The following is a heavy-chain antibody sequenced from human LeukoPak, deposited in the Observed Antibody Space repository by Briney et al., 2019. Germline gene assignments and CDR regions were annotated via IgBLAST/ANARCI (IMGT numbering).Heavy chain of an antibody. V-gene: IGHV3-30*18. D-gene: IGHD3-22*01. J-gene: IGHJ6*03. CDR1: GFTFSSYG. Sequence: GRSLRLSCAASGFTFSSYGMHWVRQAPGKGLEWVAVISYDGSNKYYADSVKGRFTISRDNSKNTLYLQMNSLRAEDTAVYYCAKDIYDRRHYYYYMDVWGKGTTVTVSS. CDR2: ISYDGSNK. CDR3: AKDIYDRRHYYYYMDV.